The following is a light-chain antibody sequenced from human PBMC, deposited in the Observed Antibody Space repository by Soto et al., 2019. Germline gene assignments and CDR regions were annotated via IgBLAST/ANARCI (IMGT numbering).Light chain of an antibody. CDR1: GSNIGKYS. CDR2: GNN. J-gene: IGLJ3*02. CDR3: AAWDDSLNTLL. V-gene: IGLV1-47*01. Sequence: QSVLTQPSSASGPPGQTVTISWSGGGSNIGKYSVYWYQQLPGTAPKLLIYGNNQRPSGVPDRFSGSRSGTSASLAISGLRSEDEADDYCAAWDDSLNTLLFGGGTKLTVL.